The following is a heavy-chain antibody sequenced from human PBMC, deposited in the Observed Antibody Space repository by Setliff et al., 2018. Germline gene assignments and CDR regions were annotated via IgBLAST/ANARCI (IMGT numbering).Heavy chain of an antibody. D-gene: IGHD3-10*01. V-gene: IGHV4-59*11. CDR2: ISYTGRT. CDR3: ARDRYYGSGSYYNYFDK. CDR1: GGSISSHY. J-gene: IGHJ4*02. Sequence: PSETLSLTCTVSGGSISSHYWSWIRQPPGKGLEWIGYISYTGRTNFTPSLKSRVTISLDTPKNQFSLKLTSVTAADTVVYYCARDRYYGSGSYYNYFDKWGQGSLVTVSS.